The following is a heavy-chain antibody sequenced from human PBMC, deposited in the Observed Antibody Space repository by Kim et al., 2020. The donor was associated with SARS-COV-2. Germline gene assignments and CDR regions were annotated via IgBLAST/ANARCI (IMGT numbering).Heavy chain of an antibody. CDR2: ISYDGSNK. V-gene: IGHV3-30*04. D-gene: IGHD2-21*01. CDR3: ARDLVVVVKDFGLLFDY. Sequence: GGSLRLSCAASGFSFSSYAMHWVRQAPGKGLEWVAVISYDGSNKYYVDSVKGRFTISRDNSKNTLYLQMNSLSAEDTAVYYCARDLVVVVKDFGLLFDYWGQGTLVTVSS. J-gene: IGHJ4*02. CDR1: GFSFSSYA.